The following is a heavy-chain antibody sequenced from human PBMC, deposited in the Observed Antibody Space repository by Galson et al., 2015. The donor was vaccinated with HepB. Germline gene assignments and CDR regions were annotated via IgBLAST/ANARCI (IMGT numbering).Heavy chain of an antibody. J-gene: IGHJ4*02. CDR3: AYGSGSYFLDN. V-gene: IGHV3-30*14. CDR2: ISYDGGTT. Sequence: SLRLSCATSGISFDSYAMHWVRQAPGKGLEWMAVISYDGGTTFHADSVKGRFTISRDNSGKTLYLRMNSMRSDDTAIYYRAYGSGSYFLDNWGQGTLVTVSS. CDR1: GISFDSYA. D-gene: IGHD3-10*01.